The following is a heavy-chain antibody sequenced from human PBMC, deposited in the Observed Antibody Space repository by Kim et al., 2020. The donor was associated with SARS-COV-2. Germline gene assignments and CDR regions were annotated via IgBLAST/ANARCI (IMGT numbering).Heavy chain of an antibody. CDR2: INTNTGNP. J-gene: IGHJ6*02. D-gene: IGHD2-21*01. CDR3: ARDEPPPYCGGDCYPHYYYYGMDV. Sequence: ASVKVSCKASGYTFTSYAMNWVRQAPGQGLEWMGLINTNTGNPTYAQGFTGRFVFSLDTSVSTAYLQISSLKAEDTAVYYCARDEPPPYCGGDCYPHYYYYGMDVWGQGTTVTVSS. CDR1: GYTFTSYA. V-gene: IGHV7-4-1*02.